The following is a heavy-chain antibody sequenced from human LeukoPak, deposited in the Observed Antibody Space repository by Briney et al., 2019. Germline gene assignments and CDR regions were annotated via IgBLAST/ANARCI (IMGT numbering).Heavy chain of an antibody. CDR3: ARHFSGAAAPLPFDY. CDR2: IYYSGST. J-gene: IGHJ4*02. Sequence: SETLSLTCTVSGGSISSSSYYWDWIRQPPGKALEWIGTIYYSGSTYYNPSLKSRVTISVDTSKNQFSLMLSSVTAADTAVYYCARHFSGAAAPLPFDYWGQGTLVTVSS. CDR1: GGSISSSSYY. D-gene: IGHD6-13*01. V-gene: IGHV4-39*01.